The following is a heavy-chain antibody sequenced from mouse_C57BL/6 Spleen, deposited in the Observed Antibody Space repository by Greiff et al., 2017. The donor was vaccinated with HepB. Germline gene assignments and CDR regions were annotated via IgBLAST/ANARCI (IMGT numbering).Heavy chain of an antibody. CDR2: IYPSDSET. V-gene: IGHV1-61*01. D-gene: IGHD4-1*01. CDR1: GYTFTSYW. J-gene: IGHJ4*01. CDR3: ARRLGRDYAMDY. Sequence: QVQLQQPGAELVRPGSSVKLSCKASGYTFTSYWMDWVKQRPGQGLEWIGNIYPSDSETHYNQKFKDKATLTVDKSSSTAYMQLSSQTSEDSAVYYCARRLGRDYAMDYWGQGTSVTVSS.